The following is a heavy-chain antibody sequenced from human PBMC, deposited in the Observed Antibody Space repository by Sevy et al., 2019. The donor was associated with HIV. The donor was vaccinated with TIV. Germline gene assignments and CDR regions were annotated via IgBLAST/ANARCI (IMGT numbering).Heavy chain of an antibody. J-gene: IGHJ6*03. CDR2: ISGSGTRT. Sequence: GSLRLSCAVSGFSFDSYGMTWVRQAPGKGLEWVSAISGSGTRTYYADSVKGRFIISRDNSKNKLDLQMNSLRAEDTGIYYWGEGGGGHYDPDEIAYYFYYYNMDVWGKGTTVTVSS. V-gene: IGHV3-23*01. D-gene: IGHD3-22*01. CDR1: GFSFDSYG. CDR3: GEGGGGHYDPDEIAYYFYYYNMDV.